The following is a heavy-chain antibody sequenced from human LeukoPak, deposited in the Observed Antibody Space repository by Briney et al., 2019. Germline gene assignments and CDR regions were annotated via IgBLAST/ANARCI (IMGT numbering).Heavy chain of an antibody. V-gene: IGHV4-59*01. Sequence: SETLSLTCTVSGGFISSYYWSWIRQPPGKGLEWIGYIYYSGSTNYNPSLKSRVTISVDMSKNQFSLKLSSVTAADTAVYYCARFFRGGYNPRDPFDIWGQGTMVPVSS. CDR3: ARFFRGGYNPRDPFDI. J-gene: IGHJ3*02. CDR1: GGFISSYY. CDR2: IYYSGST. D-gene: IGHD5-24*01.